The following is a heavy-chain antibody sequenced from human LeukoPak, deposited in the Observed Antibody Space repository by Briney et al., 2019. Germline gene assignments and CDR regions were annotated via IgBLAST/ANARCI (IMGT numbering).Heavy chain of an antibody. CDR3: ASSGYYYDSSGYYPDY. D-gene: IGHD3-22*01. J-gene: IGHJ4*02. CDR2: IYHSGST. Sequence: KPSETLSLTCAVSGGSISSGGYSWSWIRQPPGKGLEWIGYIYHSGSTYYNPSLKSRVAISVDRSKNQFSLKLSSVTAADTAVYYCASSGYYYDSSGYYPDYWGQGTLVTVSS. V-gene: IGHV4-30-2*01. CDR1: GGSISSGGYS.